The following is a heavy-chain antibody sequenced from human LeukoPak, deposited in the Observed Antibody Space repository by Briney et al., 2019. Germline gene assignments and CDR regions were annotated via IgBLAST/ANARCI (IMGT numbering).Heavy chain of an antibody. CDR3: ARDIAEVATGAFDI. CDR1: GFTVSSNY. J-gene: IGHJ3*02. D-gene: IGHD5-12*01. Sequence: GGSLRLSCAASGFTVSSNYMSWVRQAPGKGLEWVSVIYSGGSTYYADSVKGRFTISRDNSKNTLYLQMNSLRAEDTAVYYCARDIAEVATGAFDIWGQGTMVTVSS. V-gene: IGHV3-53*01. CDR2: IYSGGST.